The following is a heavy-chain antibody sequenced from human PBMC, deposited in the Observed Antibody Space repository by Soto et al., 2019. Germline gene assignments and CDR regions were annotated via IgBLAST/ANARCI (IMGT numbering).Heavy chain of an antibody. D-gene: IGHD2-8*01. Sequence: GGSLRLSCAASGFTFSSYGMHWVRQAPGKGLEWVAVISYDGSNKYYADSVKGRFTISRDDSKNTLYLQMNSLRAEDTAVYYCAKDRCTNGVCYYYYYYGMDVWGQGTTVTVSS. V-gene: IGHV3-30*18. J-gene: IGHJ6*02. CDR2: ISYDGSNK. CDR1: GFTFSSYG. CDR3: AKDRCTNGVCYYYYYYGMDV.